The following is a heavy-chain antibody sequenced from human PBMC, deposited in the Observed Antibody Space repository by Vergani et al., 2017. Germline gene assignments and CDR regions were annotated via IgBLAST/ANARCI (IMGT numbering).Heavy chain of an antibody. CDR2: ISSSSSYI. CDR1: GFTFSSYS. Sequence: EVQLVESGGGLVKPGGSLRLSCAASGFTFSSYSMNWVRQAPGQGLEWVSSISSSSSYIYYADSVKGRFTISRDNAKNSLYLQMNSLRAEATAVYYCARASQNLKYEFWSGLGRDMDVRGKWTTVTVSS. J-gene: IGHJ6*03. V-gene: IGHV3-21*01. D-gene: IGHD3-3*01. CDR3: ARASQNLKYEFWSGLGRDMDV.